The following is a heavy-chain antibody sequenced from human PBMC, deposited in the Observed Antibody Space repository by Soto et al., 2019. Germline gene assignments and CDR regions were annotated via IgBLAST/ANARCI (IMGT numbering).Heavy chain of an antibody. CDR2: INSDGSST. V-gene: IGHV3-74*01. J-gene: IGHJ6*02. D-gene: IGHD2-15*01. CDR1: GFAFSSYW. CDR3: ARAHCSGGSCYSHYYGMDV. Sequence: PGGSLRLSCAASGFAFSSYWMHWVRQGPGKGLEWVSRINSDGSSTSYADSVKGRFTISRDNAKNTLYLQMNSLRAEDTAVYYCARAHCSGGSCYSHYYGMDVWGQGTTVTVSS.